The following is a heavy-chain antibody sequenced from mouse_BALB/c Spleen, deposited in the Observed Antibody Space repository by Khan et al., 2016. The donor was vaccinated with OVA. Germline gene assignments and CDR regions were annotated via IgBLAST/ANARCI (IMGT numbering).Heavy chain of an antibody. V-gene: IGHV3-2*02. Sequence: VQLKQSGPGLVKPSQSLSLTCTVTGYSITSDYAWNCIRQFPGNKLEWLGYISYSGSTSHNPSLKSRISITRDTSKNQFFLQLNSVTTEDTATYYCARDYGSSYYYFDYWGQGTTLTVSS. CDR3: ARDYGSSYYYFDY. D-gene: IGHD1-1*01. J-gene: IGHJ2*01. CDR1: GYSITSDYA. CDR2: ISYSGST.